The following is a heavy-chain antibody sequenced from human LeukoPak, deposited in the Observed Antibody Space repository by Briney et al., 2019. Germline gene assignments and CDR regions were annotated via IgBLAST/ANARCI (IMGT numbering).Heavy chain of an antibody. D-gene: IGHD3-10*01. J-gene: IGHJ4*02. V-gene: IGHV4-59*08. Sequence: SETLSLTCTVSGGSISSYYWSWIRQPPGKGLEWIGYIYYSGSTNYNPSLKSRVTISVDTSKNQFSLKLSSVTAADTAVYYCARTLGGSGSYYISFYYFDYWGQGTLVTVSS. CDR3: ARTLGGSGSYYISFYYFDY. CDR1: GGSISSYY. CDR2: IYYSGST.